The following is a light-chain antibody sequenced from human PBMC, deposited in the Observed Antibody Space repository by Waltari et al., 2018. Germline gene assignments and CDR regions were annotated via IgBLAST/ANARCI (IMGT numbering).Light chain of an antibody. CDR3: PHYSHLFS. Sequence: DIQMTQSPTSQSASVVDRVTTTCQASRDISKYLNWFQHKPGKAPKLLIYDVSNLETGVPSRFSGSGSGTDFTLTINSLQPEDIATSYCPHYSHLFSFGEGTKVGI. J-gene: IGKJ4*01. CDR2: DVS. CDR1: RDISKY. V-gene: IGKV1-33*01.